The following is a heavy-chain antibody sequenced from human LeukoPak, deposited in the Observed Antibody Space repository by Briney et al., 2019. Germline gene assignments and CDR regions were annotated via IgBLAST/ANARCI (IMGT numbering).Heavy chain of an antibody. Sequence: ASVKVSCKASGYTFTAYYMHWVRQAPGQGLEWMGRINPKSGDTNYAQKFQGRVTMTRDTSISTAYMELSRLRSDDTAVYYCARSWIAAAGTHAGWFDPWGQGTLVTVSS. CDR1: GYTFTAYY. V-gene: IGHV1-2*06. D-gene: IGHD6-13*01. CDR3: ARSWIAAAGTHAGWFDP. J-gene: IGHJ5*02. CDR2: INPKSGDT.